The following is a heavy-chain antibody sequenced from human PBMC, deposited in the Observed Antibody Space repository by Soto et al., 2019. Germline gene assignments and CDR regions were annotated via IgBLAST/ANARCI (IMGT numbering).Heavy chain of an antibody. J-gene: IGHJ3*02. D-gene: IGHD6-13*01. CDR2: ISGSGGST. CDR1: GFTFGSYA. Sequence: GGSLRLSCAASGFTFGSYARSWVRQAPGKGLEWVSAISGSGGSTYYADSVKGRFTISRDNSKNTLYLQMNSLGAEDTAVYYCAKVYSSPIRAFDIWGQGTIVTVSS. V-gene: IGHV3-23*01. CDR3: AKVYSSPIRAFDI.